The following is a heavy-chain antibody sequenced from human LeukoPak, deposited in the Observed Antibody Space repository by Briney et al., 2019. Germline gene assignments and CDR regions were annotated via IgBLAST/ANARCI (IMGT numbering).Heavy chain of an antibody. CDR1: GYTFTGYY. V-gene: IGHV1-2*02. D-gene: IGHD2-8*02. CDR2: INPNSGGT. CDR3: ARSHTVKGHLTFDY. Sequence: ASVKVSCKASGYTFTGYYMNWVRQAPGQGLEWMGWINPNSGGTNYAQKFQGRVTMTRDTSISTAYMELSRLRSDDTAVYYCARSHTVKGHLTFDYWGQGTLVTVSS. J-gene: IGHJ4*02.